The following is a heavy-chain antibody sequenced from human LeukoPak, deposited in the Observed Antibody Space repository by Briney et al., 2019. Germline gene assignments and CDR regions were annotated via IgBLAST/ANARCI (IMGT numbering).Heavy chain of an antibody. V-gene: IGHV3-30*14. Sequence: GGSLRLSCAASSFTFNSYAFHWVRQAPGKGLQWVAVIAFDGTNTHYADSVKGRFTISRDNSKNTLYLQMNSLRPEDTAIYFCARARGALSYWGQGTLITVSS. D-gene: IGHD1-26*01. CDR2: IAFDGTNT. J-gene: IGHJ4*02. CDR1: SFTFNSYA. CDR3: ARARGALSY.